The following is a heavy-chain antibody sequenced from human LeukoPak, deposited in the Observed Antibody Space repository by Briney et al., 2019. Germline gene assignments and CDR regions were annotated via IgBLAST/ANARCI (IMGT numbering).Heavy chain of an antibody. V-gene: IGHV1-69*02. CDR3: ASAGYEGYSSSWNDY. CDR2: IIPILGIA. J-gene: IGHJ4*02. Sequence: SVKVSCKASGGTFSSYTISWVRQAPGRGLEWMGRIIPILGIANYAQKFQGRVTITADKSTSTAYMELSSLRSEDTAVYYCASAGYEGYSSSWNDYWGQGTLVTVSS. CDR1: GGTFSSYT. D-gene: IGHD6-13*01.